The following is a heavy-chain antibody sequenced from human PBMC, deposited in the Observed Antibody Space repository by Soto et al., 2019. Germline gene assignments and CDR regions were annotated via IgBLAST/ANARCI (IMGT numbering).Heavy chain of an antibody. Sequence: EVQLLESGGGLVQPGGSLRLSCAASGFTFSSYAMSWVRQAPGKGLEWVSAISGSGGSTYYADSVKGRFTISRDNSKNTLYLQMNSLRAEDTAVYYCAKELGEYSSSWYNYFDYWGQGTLVTVSS. CDR3: AKELGEYSSSWYNYFDY. CDR1: GFTFSSYA. CDR2: ISGSGGST. D-gene: IGHD6-13*01. J-gene: IGHJ4*02. V-gene: IGHV3-23*01.